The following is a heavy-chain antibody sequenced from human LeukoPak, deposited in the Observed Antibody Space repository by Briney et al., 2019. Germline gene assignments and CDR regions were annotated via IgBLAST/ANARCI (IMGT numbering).Heavy chain of an antibody. CDR3: AREVTGYPPYFMDV. V-gene: IGHV4-59*12. CDR1: DGSISSYY. CDR2: IYYSGST. Sequence: SETLSLTCTVSDGSISSYYWSWIRQPPGKGLEWIGYIYYSGSTNYNPSLKSRLTMSVDTSKNQFSLKVNSVTAADTAIYYCAREVTGYPPYFMDVWGKGTTVTISS. D-gene: IGHD2-21*02. J-gene: IGHJ6*03.